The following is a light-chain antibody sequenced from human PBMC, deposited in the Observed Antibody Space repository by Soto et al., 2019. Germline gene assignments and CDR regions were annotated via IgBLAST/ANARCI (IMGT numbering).Light chain of an antibody. V-gene: IGLV2-14*01. CDR2: DVS. CDR1: SSDVGGYSY. Sequence: QSVLTQPASVSGSPGQSIAISCTGTSSDVGGYSYVSWYQQQPDKAPKLVISDVSNRPSGVSDRFSGSKSGNTASLTISGPQTEDEADYYCASYTTSSTYVFGTGTKVTVL. CDR3: ASYTTSSTYV. J-gene: IGLJ1*01.